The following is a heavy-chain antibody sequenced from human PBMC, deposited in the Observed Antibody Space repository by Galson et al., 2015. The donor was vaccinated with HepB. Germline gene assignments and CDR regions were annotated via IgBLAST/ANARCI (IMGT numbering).Heavy chain of an antibody. Sequence: SLRLSCAASGFTFSGYSMNWVRQAPGKGLEWVSYISSSSSTIYYADSVKGRFTISRDDAKNSLYLQMNSLRDEDTAVYYCARSHRVGPSQKLWFGELLYPFFDYWGQGTLVTVSS. V-gene: IGHV3-48*02. CDR2: ISSSSSTI. CDR1: GFTFSGYS. D-gene: IGHD3-10*01. J-gene: IGHJ4*02. CDR3: ARSHRVGPSQKLWFGELLYPFFDY.